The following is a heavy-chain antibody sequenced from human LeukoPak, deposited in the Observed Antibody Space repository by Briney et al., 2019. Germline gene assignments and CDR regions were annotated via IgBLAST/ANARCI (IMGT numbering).Heavy chain of an antibody. CDR1: GGSISSGGYY. D-gene: IGHD6-13*01. V-gene: IGHV4-31*03. CDR2: IYYSGST. CDR3: ARLLRQIGVYHLDY. Sequence: SETLSLTCTVSGGSISSGGYYWSWIRQHPGKGLEWIGYIYYSGSTYYNPSLKSRVTISVDTSKNQFALKLSSVTAADTAVYYCARLLRQIGVYHLDYWGQGTLVTVSS. J-gene: IGHJ4*02.